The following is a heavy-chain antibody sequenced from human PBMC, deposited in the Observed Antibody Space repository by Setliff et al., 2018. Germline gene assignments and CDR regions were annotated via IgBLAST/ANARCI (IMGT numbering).Heavy chain of an antibody. CDR1: GGSFSGYY. V-gene: IGHV4-34*01. D-gene: IGHD3-10*01. CDR2: INHSGST. J-gene: IGHJ4*02. Sequence: SETLSLTCAVYGGSFSGYYWSWIRQPPGKGLEWIGEINHSGSTNYNPSLKSRVTISVDTSKNQFSLKLSSVTAADTAVYYCARGRGPSGYWGQGTLVTVSS. CDR3: ARGRGPSGY.